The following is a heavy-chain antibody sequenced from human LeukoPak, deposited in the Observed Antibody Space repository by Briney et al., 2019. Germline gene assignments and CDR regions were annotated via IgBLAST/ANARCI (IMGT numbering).Heavy chain of an antibody. D-gene: IGHD6-19*01. CDR1: GGSFSGYY. V-gene: IGHV4-4*07. J-gene: IGHJ4*02. CDR3: ARDGYSSTTDY. Sequence: SETLSLTCAVYGGSFSGYYWSWIRQPAGKGLEWIGRIYTSGSTNYNPSLKSRVTMSVDTSKNQFSLKLSSVTAADTAVYYCARDGYSSTTDYWGQGTLVTVSS. CDR2: IYTSGST.